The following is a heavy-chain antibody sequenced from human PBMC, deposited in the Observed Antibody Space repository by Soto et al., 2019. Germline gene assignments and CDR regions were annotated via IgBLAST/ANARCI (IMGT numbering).Heavy chain of an antibody. CDR1: GGSFSGYY. CDR3: GRGLIRAAAAANNYYYYGMAV. D-gene: IGHD6-13*01. V-gene: IGHV4-34*01. Sequence: PSETLSLTCAVYGGSFSGYYWSWIRQPPGKGLEWIGEINHSGSTNYNPSLKSRVTISVDTSKNQFSLKLTSVTAADTAVYYCGRGLIRAAAAANNYYYYGMAVGAQGTTVTVSS. J-gene: IGHJ6*02. CDR2: INHSGST.